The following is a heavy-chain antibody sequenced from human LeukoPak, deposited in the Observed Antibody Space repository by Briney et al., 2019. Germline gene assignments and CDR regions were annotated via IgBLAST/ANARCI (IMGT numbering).Heavy chain of an antibody. CDR3: AREGY. Sequence: PGGSLRLSCAASGFTFRNYWMSWVRQAPGKGLEWVASIKQDRSEKYYVDSVKGRFTISRDNAKNSLYLQMNSLRAEDTAVYYCAREGYWGQGTLVTVSS. V-gene: IGHV3-7*01. J-gene: IGHJ4*02. CDR1: GFTFRNYW. CDR2: IKQDRSEK.